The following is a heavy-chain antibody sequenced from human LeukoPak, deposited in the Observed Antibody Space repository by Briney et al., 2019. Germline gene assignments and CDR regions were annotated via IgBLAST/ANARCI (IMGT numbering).Heavy chain of an antibody. CDR3: ARDGGYCSGGSCTYYMDV. V-gene: IGHV1-18*01. J-gene: IGHJ6*03. CDR1: GYTFTSYG. CDR2: ISAYNGNT. Sequence: ASVKPSCKASGYTFTSYGISWVRQAPGQGLEWMGWISAYNGNTNYAQKLQGRVTMTTDTSTSTAYMELRSLRSDDTAVYYCARDGGYCSGGSCTYYMDVWGKGTTVTISS. D-gene: IGHD2-15*01.